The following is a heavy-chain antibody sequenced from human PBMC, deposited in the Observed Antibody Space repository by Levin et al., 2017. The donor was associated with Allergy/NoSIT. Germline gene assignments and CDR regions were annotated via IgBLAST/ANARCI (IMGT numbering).Heavy chain of an antibody. CDR2: IKHSGST. V-gene: IGHV4-34*01. D-gene: IGHD3-9*01. J-gene: IGHJ2*01. CDR3: ARGRANYDILTGYSSYWYFDR. CDR1: GGSFSGYY. Sequence: SETLSLTCAVYGGSFSGYYWSWTRQPPGKGLEWIGEIKHSGSTNYNPSLKSRVTISVDTSKNQFSLKLSSVTAADTAVYYCARGRANYDILTGYSSYWYFDRWGRGTLVTVSS.